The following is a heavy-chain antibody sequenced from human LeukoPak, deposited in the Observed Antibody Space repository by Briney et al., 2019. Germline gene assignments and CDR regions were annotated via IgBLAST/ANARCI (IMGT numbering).Heavy chain of an antibody. Sequence: ASVKVSCKAAGYTFTSYDINWVRQATGQGLEWMGWMNPNSGNTGYAQKFQGRVTMTRNTSISTAYMELSSLRSEDTAVYYCARVRLDYYDSRYNWFDPWGQGTLVTVSS. CDR2: MNPNSGNT. V-gene: IGHV1-8*01. CDR3: ARVRLDYYDSRYNWFDP. J-gene: IGHJ5*02. CDR1: GYTFTSYD. D-gene: IGHD3-22*01.